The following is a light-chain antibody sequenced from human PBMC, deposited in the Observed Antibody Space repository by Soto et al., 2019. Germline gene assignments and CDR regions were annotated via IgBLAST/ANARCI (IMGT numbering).Light chain of an antibody. V-gene: IGKV1D-16*01. J-gene: IGKJ1*01. CDR2: AAS. CDR1: QGISSW. Sequence: DIQMTQSPSSVSASLGDRVTITFRAIQGISSWLAWYQQKPGKAPKLLIYAASSLQSGAPSRFSGSGSGTEFTLTISSLQPDDFATYYCQQYNSYSRTFGQGTKVDNK. CDR3: QQYNSYSRT.